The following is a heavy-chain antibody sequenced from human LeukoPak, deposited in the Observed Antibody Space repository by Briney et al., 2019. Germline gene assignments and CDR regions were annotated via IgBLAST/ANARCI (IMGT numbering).Heavy chain of an antibody. Sequence: PSETLSLTCTVSGGSISSYYWSWIRQPPGKGLEWIGYIYYSGSTNYNPSLKSRVTISVDTSKNQFSLKLSSVAAADTAVYYCARGGIAASFDYWGQGTLVTVSS. CDR2: IYYSGST. D-gene: IGHD6-13*01. V-gene: IGHV4-59*01. CDR1: GGSISSYY. CDR3: ARGGIAASFDY. J-gene: IGHJ4*02.